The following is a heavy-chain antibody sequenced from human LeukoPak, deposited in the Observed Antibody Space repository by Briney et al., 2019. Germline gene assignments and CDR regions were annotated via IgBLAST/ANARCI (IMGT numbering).Heavy chain of an antibody. CDR2: ISAYNGNT. V-gene: IGHV1-18*04. D-gene: IGHD2-2*01. CDR1: GYTFTSYG. Sequence: ASVKVSCKASGYTFTSYGISWVRQAPGQGLEWMGWISAYNGNTNYAQKLQGSVTMTTDTSTSTAYMELRSLRSDDTAVYYCARGCSSTSCPPYYGMDVWGQGTTVTVSS. CDR3: ARGCSSTSCPPYYGMDV. J-gene: IGHJ6*02.